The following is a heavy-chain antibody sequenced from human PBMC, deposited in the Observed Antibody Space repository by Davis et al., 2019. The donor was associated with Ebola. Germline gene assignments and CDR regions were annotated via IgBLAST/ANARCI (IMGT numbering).Heavy chain of an antibody. V-gene: IGHV3-23*01. CDR2: INDGSRDT. J-gene: IGHJ4*02. D-gene: IGHD2-2*01. CDR1: GFTFSSYT. CDR3: VQGTTSCHV. Sequence: GESLKISCVASGFTFSSYTMNWVRQAPGKGLEWVSTINDGSRDTHYADSVKGRFTISRDDSKSTVFLQMDALRAEDTALYYCVQGTTSCHVWGQGTQVTVSS.